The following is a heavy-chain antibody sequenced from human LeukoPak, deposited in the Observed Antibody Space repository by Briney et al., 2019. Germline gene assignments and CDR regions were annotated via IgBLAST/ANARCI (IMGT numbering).Heavy chain of an antibody. CDR3: ARGKIFGVVTEYAPYYYMDV. Sequence: SETLSLTCTVSGGSISSGGYYWSWICQHPGKGLEWIGYIYYSGSTYYNPSLKSRVTISVDTSKNQFSLKLSSVTAADTAVYYCARGKIFGVVTEYAPYYYMDVWGKGTTVTVSS. D-gene: IGHD3-3*01. J-gene: IGHJ6*03. CDR2: IYYSGST. V-gene: IGHV4-31*03. CDR1: GGSISSGGYY.